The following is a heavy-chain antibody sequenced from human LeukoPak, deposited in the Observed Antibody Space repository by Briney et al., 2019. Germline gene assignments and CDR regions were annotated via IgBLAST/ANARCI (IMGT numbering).Heavy chain of an antibody. D-gene: IGHD6-13*01. CDR2: ISYDGSNK. Sequence: PGGSLRLSCSASGFTFSSYGMHWVRQAPGKGLEWVAVISYDGSNKYYAGSVKGRFTISRDNSKNTLYLQMNSLRAEDTAVYYCARDSRPRYPGIAAAGNWGQGTLVTVSS. CDR1: GFTFSSYG. J-gene: IGHJ4*02. V-gene: IGHV3-30*03. CDR3: ARDSRPRYPGIAAAGN.